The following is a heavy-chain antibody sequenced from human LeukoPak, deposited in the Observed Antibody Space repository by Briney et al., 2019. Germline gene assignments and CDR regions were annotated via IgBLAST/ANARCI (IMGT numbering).Heavy chain of an antibody. Sequence: PGGSLRLSCAASGFTFRSYAMSWVRQAPGKGLEWVSVINDSGGSTYNADSVKGRFTISRDNSKSTLWLQMNSLRAEDTAVYYCARVQLYGSDEDYWGQGTLVTVSS. V-gene: IGHV3-23*01. CDR2: INDSGGST. D-gene: IGHD1-26*01. CDR1: GFTFRSYA. CDR3: ARVQLYGSDEDY. J-gene: IGHJ4*02.